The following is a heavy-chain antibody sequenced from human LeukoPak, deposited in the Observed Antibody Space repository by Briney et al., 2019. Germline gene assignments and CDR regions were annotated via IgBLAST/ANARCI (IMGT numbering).Heavy chain of an antibody. Sequence: GGSLRLSCAASGFTFSSYSMNWVRQAPGEGLQWVSYIDSSSSTVYYADSVKGRFTISRDNSKNTLYFQMNSLRAEDTAVYYCARGRRLRFLEWQYTAAFDIWGQGTMVTVSS. V-gene: IGHV3-48*01. D-gene: IGHD3-3*01. CDR3: ARGRRLRFLEWQYTAAFDI. CDR2: IDSSSSTV. J-gene: IGHJ3*02. CDR1: GFTFSSYS.